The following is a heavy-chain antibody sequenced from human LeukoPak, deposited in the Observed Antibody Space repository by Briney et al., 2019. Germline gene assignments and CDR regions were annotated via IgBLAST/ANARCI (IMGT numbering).Heavy chain of an antibody. V-gene: IGHV4-4*02. CDR3: ARVTGYMIEDYFDY. CDR1: GGSISSSNW. CDR2: IYHSGST. Sequence: SETLSLTCAVSGGSISSSNWWSWVRQPPGKGLEWIGEIYHSGSTYYNPSLKSRVTISVDTSKNQFSLRLSSVTAADTAVYYCARVTGYMIEDYFDYWGQGTLVTVSS. D-gene: IGHD3-22*01. J-gene: IGHJ4*02.